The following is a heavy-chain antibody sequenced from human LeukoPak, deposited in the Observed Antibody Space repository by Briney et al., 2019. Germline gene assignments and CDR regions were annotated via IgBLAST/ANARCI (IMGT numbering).Heavy chain of an antibody. CDR1: GFTFSSYA. CDR2: ISSNGGST. D-gene: IGHD2-15*01. Sequence: GGSLRLSCSASGFTFSSYAMHWVRQAPGKVLEYVSAISSNGGSTYYADSVKGRFTISRDNSKNTLYLQMSSLRAEDTAVYYCVRSVCSGGSCNYYYYGMDVWGKGTTVTVSS. V-gene: IGHV3-64D*06. J-gene: IGHJ6*04. CDR3: VRSVCSGGSCNYYYYGMDV.